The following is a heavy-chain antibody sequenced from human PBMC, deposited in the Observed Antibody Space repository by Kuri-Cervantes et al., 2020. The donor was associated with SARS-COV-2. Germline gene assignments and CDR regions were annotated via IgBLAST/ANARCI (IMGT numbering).Heavy chain of an antibody. CDR1: GGSISSYY. CDR2: IYYSGST. CDR3: ARGLAVAGEGSFDY. D-gene: IGHD6-19*01. J-gene: IGHJ4*02. V-gene: IGHV4-59*12. Sequence: SETLSLTCTVSGGSISSYYWSWIRQPPGKGLEWIGYIYYSGSTNYNPSLKSRVTISVDTSKNQFSLKLSSVTAADTAVYYCARGLAVAGEGSFDYWGQGTLVTVSS.